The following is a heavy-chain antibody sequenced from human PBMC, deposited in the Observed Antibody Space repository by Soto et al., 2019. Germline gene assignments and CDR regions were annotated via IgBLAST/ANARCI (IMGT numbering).Heavy chain of an antibody. Sequence: AGGSLRLSCAASGFTFSSYGMHWVRQAPGKGLEWVAVIWSDGNNKYYADSVKGRFTTSRDNSKKTLYLQMNSLRAEDAAVYYCARVFDTYYFDSWGQGNMVTVSS. V-gene: IGHV3-33*01. CDR2: IWSDGNNK. CDR1: GFTFSSYG. D-gene: IGHD3-9*01. J-gene: IGHJ4*02. CDR3: ARVFDTYYFDS.